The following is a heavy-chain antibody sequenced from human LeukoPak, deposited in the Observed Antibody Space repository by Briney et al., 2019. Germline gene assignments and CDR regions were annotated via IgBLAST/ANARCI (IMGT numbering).Heavy chain of an antibody. CDR2: INPNSGGT. CDR1: GYTSTGYY. Sequence: ASVKVSCKASGYTSTGYYMHWVRQAPGQGLEWMGRINPNSGGTNYAQKFQGRVTMTRDTSISTAYMEPSRLRSDDTAVYYCARDLPGEDDYWGQGTLVTVSS. D-gene: IGHD3-10*01. V-gene: IGHV1-2*06. J-gene: IGHJ4*02. CDR3: ARDLPGEDDY.